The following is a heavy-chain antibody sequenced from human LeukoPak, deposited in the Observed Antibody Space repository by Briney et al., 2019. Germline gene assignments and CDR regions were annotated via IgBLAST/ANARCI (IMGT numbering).Heavy chain of an antibody. Sequence: GGSLRLSCAASGFTFSSYSMNWVRHAPGEGLEGVSSISSSSSFIYYPDSVKGRLTISRENAKNSLYLQMTSLRAEDTAVYYCAIEAWHDYGCNNCLDYWGPGTLVTVSS. CDR1: GFTFSSYS. J-gene: IGHJ4*02. D-gene: IGHD4-23*01. V-gene: IGHV3-21*01. CDR2: ISSSSSFI. CDR3: AIEAWHDYGCNNCLDY.